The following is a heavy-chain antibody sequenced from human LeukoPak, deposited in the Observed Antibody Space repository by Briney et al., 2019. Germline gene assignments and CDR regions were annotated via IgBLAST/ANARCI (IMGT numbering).Heavy chain of an antibody. CDR3: AKPSGEVVALFQH. V-gene: IGHV3-74*01. D-gene: IGHD3-22*01. J-gene: IGHJ1*01. CDR1: GFTFSSYW. Sequence: GGSLRLSCAASGFTFSSYWMHWVRQAPGKGLVWVSRINSDGSSTSYADSVKGRFTISRDNAKNTLYLQMNSLRAEDTAVYYCAKPSGEVVALFQHWGQGTLVTVSS. CDR2: INSDGSST.